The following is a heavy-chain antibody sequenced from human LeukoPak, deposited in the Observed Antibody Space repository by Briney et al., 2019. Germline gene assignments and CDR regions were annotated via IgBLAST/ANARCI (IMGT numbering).Heavy chain of an antibody. Sequence: GGSLRLSCVGSGFVFSKYAVHWVRQAPGKGLEWVAVVSYDGDFKLYGDSVKGRFTISRDNSKNTLYLQMNSLRAEDTAVYYCARDSGGNDPLGYWGQGTLVTVSS. CDR1: GFVFSKYA. J-gene: IGHJ4*02. CDR3: ARDSGGNDPLGY. V-gene: IGHV3-30-3*01. D-gene: IGHD4-23*01. CDR2: VSYDGDFK.